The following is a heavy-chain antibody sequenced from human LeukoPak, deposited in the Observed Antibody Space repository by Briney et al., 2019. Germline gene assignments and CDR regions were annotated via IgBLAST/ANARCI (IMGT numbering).Heavy chain of an antibody. D-gene: IGHD3-9*01. Sequence: GGSLRLSCAASGFTFSSYNMNWVRQAPGKGLEWVSSISSGSGYISYADSVKGRFTISRDNAKNSLYLQMNSLRAEDTALYYCARDDILTGYQPLDYWGQGTLVTVSS. CDR2: ISSGSGYI. J-gene: IGHJ4*02. V-gene: IGHV3-21*04. CDR3: ARDDILTGYQPLDY. CDR1: GFTFSSYN.